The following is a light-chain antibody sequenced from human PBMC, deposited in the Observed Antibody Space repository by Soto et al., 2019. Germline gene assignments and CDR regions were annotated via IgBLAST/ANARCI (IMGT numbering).Light chain of an antibody. Sequence: QSVLTQPASVSGSPGQSITISCTGTSSDVGSYNLVSWYQQHPGNAPTLMIYEVSKPPSGVSPRFSRSKSGNTASLTISGLLAEDEADYYSCEYAGSAYVVGTATKVNV. CDR3: CEYAGSAYV. CDR1: SSDVGSYNL. V-gene: IGLV2-23*02. CDR2: EVS. J-gene: IGLJ1*01.